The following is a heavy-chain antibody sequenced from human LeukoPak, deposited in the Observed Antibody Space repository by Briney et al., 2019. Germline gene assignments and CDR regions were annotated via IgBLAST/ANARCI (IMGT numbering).Heavy chain of an antibody. J-gene: IGHJ4*02. Sequence: SETLSLTCTVSGGSISSYYWSWIRQPPGKGLEWIGYIYYSGSTNYNPSLKSRVTISVDTSKNQFSLKLSSVTAADTAVYYCAREAVAGTGVGYYFDYWGQGTLVTVPS. CDR3: AREAVAGTGVGYYFDY. CDR2: IYYSGST. CDR1: GGSISSYY. D-gene: IGHD6-19*01. V-gene: IGHV4-59*01.